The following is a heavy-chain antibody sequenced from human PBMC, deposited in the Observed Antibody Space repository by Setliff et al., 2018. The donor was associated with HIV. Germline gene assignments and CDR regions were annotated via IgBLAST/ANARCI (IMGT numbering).Heavy chain of an antibody. V-gene: IGHV4-34*01. CDR3: AIAGYGMATGLRH. J-gene: IGHJ1*01. D-gene: IGHD5-12*01. Sequence: PSETLSLTCAVYGGSFSGYYWSWIRQPPGKWLEWIGEINHSGSTNYNPSLKSRVTISVDTSKNQFSLKLSSVTAADTAVYYCAIAGYGMATGLRHWGQGTLVAVSS. CDR1: GGSFSGYY. CDR2: INHSGST.